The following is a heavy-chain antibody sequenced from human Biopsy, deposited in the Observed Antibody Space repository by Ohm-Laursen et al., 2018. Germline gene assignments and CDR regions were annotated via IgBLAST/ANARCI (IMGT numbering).Heavy chain of an antibody. CDR2: INHRGST. Sequence: SDTLSLTCAVYGGSLSGYYWSWIRQPPGKGLEWIGEINHRGSTNYNPSLKSRVTISVDTSKNQFSLKLRSVTAADTAVYYCARAVDYYDPYYYYGLDVWGQGTTVTVSS. CDR1: GGSLSGYY. CDR3: ARAVDYYDPYYYYGLDV. D-gene: IGHD3-16*01. J-gene: IGHJ6*02. V-gene: IGHV4-34*01.